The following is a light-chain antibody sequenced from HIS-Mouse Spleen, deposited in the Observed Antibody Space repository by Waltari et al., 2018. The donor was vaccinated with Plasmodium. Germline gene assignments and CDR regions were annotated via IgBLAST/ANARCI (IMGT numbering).Light chain of an antibody. CDR1: QSVSSY. CDR3: QQRSNWPRVLT. V-gene: IGKV3-11*01. Sequence: IVLTQPPATLSLSPGERATLSCRASQSVSSYLAWYQQKPGKAPRLLIYDASNRATGIPARFSGSGSGTYFTLTSSSLEPEDFAVYYCQQRSNWPRVLTFGGGTKVEIK. J-gene: IGKJ4*01. CDR2: DAS.